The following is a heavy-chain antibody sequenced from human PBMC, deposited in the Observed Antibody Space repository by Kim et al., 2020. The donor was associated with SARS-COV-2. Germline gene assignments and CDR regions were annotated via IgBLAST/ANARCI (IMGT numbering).Heavy chain of an antibody. D-gene: IGHD4-17*01. Sequence: ASVKVSCKASGYTFTSYDINWVRQATGQGLEWMGWMNPNSGNTGYAQKFQGRVTMTRNTSISTAYMELSSLRSEDTAVYYCARGATTVTSNGMDVWGQGTTVTVPS. V-gene: IGHV1-8*01. J-gene: IGHJ6*02. CDR2: MNPNSGNT. CDR1: GYTFTSYD. CDR3: ARGATTVTSNGMDV.